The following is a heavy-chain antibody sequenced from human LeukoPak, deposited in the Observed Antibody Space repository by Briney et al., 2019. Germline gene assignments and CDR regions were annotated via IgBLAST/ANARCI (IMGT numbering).Heavy chain of an antibody. CDR3: ATIKRGATYGYFDF. Sequence: PSETLSLTCTVSGASTASHYWTWPRQPPGKELEWIAYMFDTVSTKSNPSLKSRLTLSVDTSKKQLSLRLSSVTAADTAVYYCATIKRGATYGYFDFWGQGIKVTVSS. V-gene: IGHV4-59*11. CDR2: MFDTVST. J-gene: IGHJ4*02. CDR1: GASTASHY. D-gene: IGHD5-18*01.